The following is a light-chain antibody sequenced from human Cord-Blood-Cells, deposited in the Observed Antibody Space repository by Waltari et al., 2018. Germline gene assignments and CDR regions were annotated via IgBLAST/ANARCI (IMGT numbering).Light chain of an antibody. CDR3: QQYNSYSGT. V-gene: IGKV1-5*03. CDR1: QSISSW. J-gene: IGKJ2*01. Sequence: DIQMTQSPSTTSASVGDRVTITCRASQSISSWLAWYQQKPGKAPKLLIYKASSLESGVPSRFSGSGSGTEFTLTIISLQPDDFATYYCQQYNSYSGTFGQGTKLEIK. CDR2: KAS.